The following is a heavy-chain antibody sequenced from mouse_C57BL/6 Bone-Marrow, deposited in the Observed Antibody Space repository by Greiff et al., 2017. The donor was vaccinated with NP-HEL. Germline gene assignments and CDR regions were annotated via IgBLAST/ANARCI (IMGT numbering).Heavy chain of an antibody. CDR3: ARPLYGNYDWYFDV. CDR1: GFTFSSYG. V-gene: IGHV5-6*01. J-gene: IGHJ1*03. Sequence: EVKVVESGGDLVKPGGSLKLSCAASGFTFSSYGMSWVRQTPDKRLEWVATISSGGSYTYYPDSVKGRFTISRDNAKNTLYLQMSSLKSEDTAMYYCARPLYGNYDWYFDVWGTGTTVTVSS. D-gene: IGHD2-1*01. CDR2: ISSGGSYT.